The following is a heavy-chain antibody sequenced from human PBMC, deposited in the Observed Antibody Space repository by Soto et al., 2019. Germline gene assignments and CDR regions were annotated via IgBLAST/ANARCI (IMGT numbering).Heavy chain of an antibody. CDR2: IRNEPYGYTT. Sequence: EVQLVASGGGLVQPGGSLRLSCVASGFSLSDHYMDWVRQAPGKGLEWLGLIRNEPYGYTTNYAASVTGTFTISRDDSKNSLFLQMDSLPAEDAAIYYCADVTWNPDYLPWGPGPRVNVSS. D-gene: IGHD4-17*01. J-gene: IGHJ4*02. CDR3: ADVTWNPDYLP. V-gene: IGHV3-72*01. CDR1: GFSLSDHY.